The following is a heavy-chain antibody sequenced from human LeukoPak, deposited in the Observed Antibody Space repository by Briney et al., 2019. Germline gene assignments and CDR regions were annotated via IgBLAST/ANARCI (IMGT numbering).Heavy chain of an antibody. CDR1: GFTFSNAW. J-gene: IGHJ4*02. D-gene: IGHD3-9*01. V-gene: IGHV3-15*01. Sequence: GGSLRLSCAASGFTFSNAWMSWVRQAPGKGLEWVGRIKGKTDGGTTDYAAPVKGRFTISRDDSKNTLYLQMNSLKTEDTAVYYCTTEFDILTGYEPYFDYWGQGTLVTVSS. CDR3: TTEFDILTGYEPYFDY. CDR2: IKGKTDGGTT.